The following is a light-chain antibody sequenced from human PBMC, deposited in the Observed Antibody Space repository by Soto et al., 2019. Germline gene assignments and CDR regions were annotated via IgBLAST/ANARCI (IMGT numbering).Light chain of an antibody. Sequence: IELAQSAGSLSLSPGEGSTLACRASQGVXSSFLAWYQQNAGQAPRLLXDAASRRATGSPDRLSGSGSGTDFTLTISRLDPEDFAVYYFQQYVSSTWAFGQGTKVDIK. CDR1: QGVXSSF. CDR3: QQYVSSTWA. CDR2: AAS. J-gene: IGKJ1*01. V-gene: IGKV3-20*01.